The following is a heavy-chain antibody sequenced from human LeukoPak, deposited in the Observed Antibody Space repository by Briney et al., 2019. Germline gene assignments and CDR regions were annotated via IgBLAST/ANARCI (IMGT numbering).Heavy chain of an antibody. D-gene: IGHD6-19*01. CDR2: ISSSGSDV. CDR3: ARGRWLALGL. CDR1: GFTFSDYY. J-gene: IGHJ4*02. Sequence: GGSLRLSCAASGFTFSDYYMSWLRRAPGKGLEWVSYISSSGSDVDYADSAEGRFTISRDNAKKSLYLQMNSLRAEDTAVYYCARGRWLALGLWGQGTLVTVSS. V-gene: IGHV3-11*04.